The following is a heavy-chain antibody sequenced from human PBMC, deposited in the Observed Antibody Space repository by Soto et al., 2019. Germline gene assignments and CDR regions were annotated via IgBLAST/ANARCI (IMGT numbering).Heavy chain of an antibody. CDR3: AKEGWFGEFYYYYYYMDV. D-gene: IGHD3-10*01. CDR2: ISGSGGST. J-gene: IGHJ6*03. CDR1: GFTFSSYA. V-gene: IGHV3-23*01. Sequence: EVQLLESGGGLVQPGGSLRLSCAASGFTFSSYAMSWVRQAPGEGLEWVSAISGSGGSTYYADSVKGRFTISRDNSKNTLYLQMNSLRAEDTAVYYCAKEGWFGEFYYYYYYMDVWGKGTTVTVSS.